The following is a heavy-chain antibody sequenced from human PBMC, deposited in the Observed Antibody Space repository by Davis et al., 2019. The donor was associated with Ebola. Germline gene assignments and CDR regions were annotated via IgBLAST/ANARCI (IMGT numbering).Heavy chain of an antibody. Sequence: GESLKISCAASEFAFSNYWMSWVRQAPGKGLEWVSAISGSGGSTYYADSVKGRFTISRDNSKNTLYLQMNSLRAEDTAVYYCARRRSSETFFDYWGQGTLVTVSS. V-gene: IGHV3-23*01. CDR1: EFAFSNYW. CDR2: ISGSGGST. CDR3: ARRRSSETFFDY. J-gene: IGHJ4*02. D-gene: IGHD6-6*01.